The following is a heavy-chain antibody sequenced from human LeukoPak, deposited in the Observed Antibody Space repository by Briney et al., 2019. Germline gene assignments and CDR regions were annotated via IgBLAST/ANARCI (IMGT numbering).Heavy chain of an antibody. Sequence: SETLSLTCTVSGGSISSSSYYWGWIRQPPGTGLEWIGSIYYSGSTYYNPSLKSRVTISVDTSKNQFSLKLSSVSAADTAVYYCASRLGIVGFSDAFDIWGQGTMVTVSS. V-gene: IGHV4-39*01. CDR2: IYYSGST. CDR1: GGSISSSSYY. J-gene: IGHJ3*02. CDR3: ASRLGIVGFSDAFDI. D-gene: IGHD3-22*01.